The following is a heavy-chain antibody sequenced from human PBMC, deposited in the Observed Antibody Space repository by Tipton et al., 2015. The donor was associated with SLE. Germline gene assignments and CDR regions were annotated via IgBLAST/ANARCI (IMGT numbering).Heavy chain of an antibody. CDR1: GGSFSGYY. CDR3: AGRYCSSTSCQRISDI. D-gene: IGHD2-2*01. Sequence: TLSLTCAVYGGSFSGYYWSWIRQPPGKGLEWIGEINHSGSTNYNPSLKSRVTISVDTSKNQFSLKLSSVTAADTAVYYCAGRYCSSTSCQRISDIWGQGTMVTVSS. J-gene: IGHJ3*02. CDR2: INHSGST. V-gene: IGHV4-34*01.